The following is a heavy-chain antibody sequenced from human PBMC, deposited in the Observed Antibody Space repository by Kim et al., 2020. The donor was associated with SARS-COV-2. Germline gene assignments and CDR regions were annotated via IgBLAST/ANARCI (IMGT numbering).Heavy chain of an antibody. CDR2: ISGSGGST. V-gene: IGHV3-23*01. CDR1: GLTFSSYA. D-gene: IGHD1-26*01. Sequence: GGSLRLSCTASGLTFSSYAMSWVRQAPGKGLEWVSVISGSGGSTYYADSVKGRFTISRDNSQNTLYLQMNSLRAEDTAVYYCAKEGYVTSSGSSWGPFRAFEYWGQGARVTVSS. CDR3: AKEGYVTSSGSSWGPFRAFEY. J-gene: IGHJ4*02.